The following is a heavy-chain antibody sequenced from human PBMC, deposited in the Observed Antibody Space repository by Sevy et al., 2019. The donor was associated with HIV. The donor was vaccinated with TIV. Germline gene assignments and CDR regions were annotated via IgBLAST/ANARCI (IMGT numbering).Heavy chain of an antibody. D-gene: IGHD6-13*01. CDR1: GFTFSSYW. CDR3: AGGITTAVFDY. J-gene: IGHJ4*02. V-gene: IGHV3-7*04. CDR2: IKQDGSEK. Sequence: VGSLRLSCAASGFTFSSYWMSWVRQAPGKGLEWVANIKQDGSEKYYVESVKGRFTISRDNAKNSLYLQMNSLRAEDTAVYYCAGGITTAVFDYWGQGTLVTVSS.